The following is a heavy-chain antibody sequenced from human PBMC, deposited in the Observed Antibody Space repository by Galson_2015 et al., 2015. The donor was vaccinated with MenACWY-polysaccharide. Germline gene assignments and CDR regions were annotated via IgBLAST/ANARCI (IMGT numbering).Heavy chain of an antibody. CDR3: ARIGGMNRGNYYNYGWFDP. Sequence: SLRLSCAASGFTFSTYWMNWVRQAPGKGLEWVANIKEDGSEKYYVDSVKGRFTISRDNAKNSLYLQMNSLRAADTAVYYCARIGGMNRGNYYNYGWFDPWGQGTLVTVSS. D-gene: IGHD1-26*01. V-gene: IGHV3-7*03. J-gene: IGHJ5*02. CDR1: GFTFSTYW. CDR2: IKEDGSEK.